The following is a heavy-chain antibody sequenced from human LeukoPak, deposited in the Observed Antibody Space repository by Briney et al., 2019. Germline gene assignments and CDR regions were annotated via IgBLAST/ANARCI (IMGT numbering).Heavy chain of an antibody. CDR1: GGSISSSSYY. CDR3: GVLMVYVGGWFDP. D-gene: IGHD2-8*01. J-gene: IGHJ5*02. V-gene: IGHV4-39*07. Sequence: TSETLSLTCTVSGGSISSSSYYWGWIRQPPGKGLEWTGSIYYSGSTYYNPSLKSRVTISVDTSKNQFSLKLSSVTAADTAVYYCGVLMVYVGGWFDPWGQGTLVTVSS. CDR2: IYYSGST.